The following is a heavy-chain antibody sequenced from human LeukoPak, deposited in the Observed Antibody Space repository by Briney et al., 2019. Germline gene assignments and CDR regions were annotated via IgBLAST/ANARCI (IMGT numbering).Heavy chain of an antibody. V-gene: IGHV1-18*01. J-gene: IGHJ4*02. CDR1: GYTFTSYG. CDR3: AREVDSSGYRSTEDY. D-gene: IGHD3-22*01. Sequence: GASVKVSCKASGYTFTSYGISWVRQAPGQGLEWMGWVSGQNGNTKYAQKLQDRVTMTTDTSTSTACMELRSLRSDDTAVYYCAREVDSSGYRSTEDYWGQGTLVTVSS. CDR2: VSGQNGNT.